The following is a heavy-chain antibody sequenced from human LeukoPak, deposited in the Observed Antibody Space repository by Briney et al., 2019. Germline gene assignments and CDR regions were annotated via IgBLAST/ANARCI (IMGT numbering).Heavy chain of an antibody. CDR3: VQGTRRGAITMVRGVIGKSYYFDS. Sequence: GGSLRLSCAASGFTFTTYGMHWVRQAPGKGLEWVAFIPYDGTNKYHADSVKGRFTISRDNSKNTLYLQMNSLRAEDTAVYYCVQGTRRGAITMVRGVIGKSYYFDSWGQGTLVTVSS. D-gene: IGHD3-10*01. CDR1: GFTFTTYG. J-gene: IGHJ4*02. V-gene: IGHV3-30*02. CDR2: IPYDGTNK.